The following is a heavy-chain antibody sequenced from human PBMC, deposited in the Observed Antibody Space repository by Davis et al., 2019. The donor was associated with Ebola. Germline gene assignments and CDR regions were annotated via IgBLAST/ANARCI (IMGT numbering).Heavy chain of an antibody. D-gene: IGHD6-19*01. V-gene: IGHV3-15*01. CDR1: GFTFSNAW. CDR2: IKSKTDGGTT. Sequence: PGGSLRLSCAASGFTFSNAWMSWVRQAPGKGLEWVGRIKSKTDGGTTDYAAPVKGRFTISRDDSKNTLCLQMNSLRAEDTAIYYCARDRGGGWNDYWGQGTLVTVSS. CDR3: ARDRGGGWNDY. J-gene: IGHJ4*02.